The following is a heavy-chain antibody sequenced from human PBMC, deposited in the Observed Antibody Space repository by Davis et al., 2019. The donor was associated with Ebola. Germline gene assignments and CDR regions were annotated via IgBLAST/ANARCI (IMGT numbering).Heavy chain of an antibody. CDR2: ISSSSSYT. CDR3: AILPMTYYDSSGYLPLGY. V-gene: IGHV3-11*06. Sequence: GGSLRLSCAASGFTFSDYYMSWIRQAPGKGLEWVSYISSSSSYTNYADSVKGRFTISRDNSKNTLYLQMNSLRAEDTAVYYCAILPMTYYDSSGYLPLGYWGQGTLVTVSS. J-gene: IGHJ4*02. D-gene: IGHD3-22*01. CDR1: GFTFSDYY.